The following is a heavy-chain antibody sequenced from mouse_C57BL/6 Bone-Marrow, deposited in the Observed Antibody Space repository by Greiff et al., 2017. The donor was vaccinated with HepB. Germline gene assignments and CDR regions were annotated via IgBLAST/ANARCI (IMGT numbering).Heavy chain of an antibody. CDR2: IYPGDGDT. V-gene: IGHV1-82*01. CDR3: ARPTTRYAMDY. D-gene: IGHD1-1*01. Sequence: QVQLQQSGPELVKPGASVKISCKASGYAFSSSWMNWVKQRPGKGLEWIGRIYPGDGDTNYNGKFKGKATLTADKSSSTAYMQLSSLTSEDSAVYFCARPTTRYAMDYWGQGTSVTVSS. J-gene: IGHJ4*01. CDR1: GYAFSSSW.